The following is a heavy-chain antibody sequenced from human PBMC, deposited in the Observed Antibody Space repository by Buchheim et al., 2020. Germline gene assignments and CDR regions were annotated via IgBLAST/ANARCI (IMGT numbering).Heavy chain of an antibody. CDR2: IYYSGST. CDR1: GGSISSYY. V-gene: IGHV4-59*01. J-gene: IGHJ5*02. Sequence: QVQLQESGPGLVKPSETLSLTCTVSGGSISSYYWSWIRQPPGKGLEWIGYIYYSGSTNYNPSLKSRVTISVDTSQNPVSLKLSSVTAADTAVYYCARDLDCGGDCYQFDPWGQGTL. CDR3: ARDLDCGGDCYQFDP. D-gene: IGHD2-21*02.